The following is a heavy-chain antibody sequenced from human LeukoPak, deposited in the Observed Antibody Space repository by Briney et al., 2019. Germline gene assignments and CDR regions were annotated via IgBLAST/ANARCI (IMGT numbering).Heavy chain of an antibody. CDR2: INPNNGGT. D-gene: IGHD2-2*01. V-gene: IGHV1-2*02. J-gene: IGHJ6*02. CDR1: GYTFTGHY. CDR3: ARDHVVVPGGYEAHYYGMDV. Sequence: ASVKVSCKASGYTFTGHYMHWVRQAPGQGLEWMGWINPNNGGTDYAQKFQGRVTATRDTSISTAYMELSRLRSDDTAVYYCARDHVVVPGGYEAHYYGMDVWGQGTTVTVSS.